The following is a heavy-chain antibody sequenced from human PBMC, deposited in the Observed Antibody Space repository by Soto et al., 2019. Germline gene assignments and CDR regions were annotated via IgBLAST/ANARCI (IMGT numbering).Heavy chain of an antibody. CDR3: ARDSAWFGESYYYYYGMDV. Sequence: SETLSLTCTVSAGSITSDEYYWNWIRYRPGKGLEWIGYIYYSGSTNYNPSLKSRVTISVDTSKNQFSLKLSSVTAADTAVYYCARDSAWFGESYYYYYGMDVWGQGTTVTVSS. D-gene: IGHD3-10*01. CDR2: IYYSGST. J-gene: IGHJ6*02. CDR1: AGSITSDEYY. V-gene: IGHV4-61*08.